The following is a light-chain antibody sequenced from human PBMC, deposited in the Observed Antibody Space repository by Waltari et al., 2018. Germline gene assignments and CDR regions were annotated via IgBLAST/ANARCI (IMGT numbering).Light chain of an antibody. J-gene: IGKJ1*01. CDR3: QQYYTTPPWT. Sequence: DIVMTQSPDSLAVSLGERANINCKSSQSVLYSSNNKNYLAWYQQKPGKPPKLLVYWASTRESGVPDRFSCSGSGTDFTLTISSLQAEDVAVYYCQQYYTTPPWTFGQGTKVEIK. V-gene: IGKV4-1*01. CDR1: QSVLYSSNNKNY. CDR2: WAS.